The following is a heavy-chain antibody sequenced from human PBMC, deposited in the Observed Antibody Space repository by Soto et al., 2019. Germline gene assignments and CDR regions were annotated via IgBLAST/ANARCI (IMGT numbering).Heavy chain of an antibody. V-gene: IGHV3-15*01. Sequence: VGSLRLSCAASGFTFNNARMSWVRQAPGKGLDWVGRITTKAERGTTDYAASVKGRFTLSRDDSRNTLFLQMNSLKTEDTAVYYCTTNGAASVGTLSYWGQGTLVTVSS. CDR1: GFTFNNAR. D-gene: IGHD1-26*01. CDR2: ITTKAERGTT. CDR3: TTNGAASVGTLSY. J-gene: IGHJ4*02.